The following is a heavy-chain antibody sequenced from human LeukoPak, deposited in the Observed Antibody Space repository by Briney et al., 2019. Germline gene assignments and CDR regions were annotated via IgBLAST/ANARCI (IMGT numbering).Heavy chain of an antibody. V-gene: IGHV3-30-3*01. CDR2: ISYDGSNK. Sequence: PGRSLRLSCAASGSTFSSYAMHWVRQAPGKGLEWVAVISYDGSNKYYADSVKGRFTISRDNSKNTLYLQMNSLRAEDTAVYHCARPLGYCSGGSCYVGYYYYGMDVWGQGTTVTVSS. J-gene: IGHJ6*02. D-gene: IGHD2-15*01. CDR1: GSTFSSYA. CDR3: ARPLGYCSGGSCYVGYYYYGMDV.